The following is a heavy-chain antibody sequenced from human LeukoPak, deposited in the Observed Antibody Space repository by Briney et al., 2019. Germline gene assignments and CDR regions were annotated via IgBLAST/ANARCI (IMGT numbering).Heavy chain of an antibody. D-gene: IGHD1-26*01. CDR3: ARAAPPLSGDQDLTRTYYSHYMDV. Sequence: PGGSLRLSCAASGFTFSAHYLDWVRQAPGKGLEWVGRSRNKANSYTTEYAASVRGRFTISRDDSKNSLYLQMNSLKIEDTAVYYCARAAPPLSGDQDLTRTYYSHYMDVWGKGTTVTVSS. CDR1: GFTFSAHY. CDR2: SRNKANSYTT. J-gene: IGHJ6*03. V-gene: IGHV3-72*01.